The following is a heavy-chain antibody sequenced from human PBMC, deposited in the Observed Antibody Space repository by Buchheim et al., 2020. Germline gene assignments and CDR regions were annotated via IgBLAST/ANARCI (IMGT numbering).Heavy chain of an antibody. V-gene: IGHV3-7*01. CDR2: IKQDGSEQ. CDR3: ATYFVSIVGAPYFQH. CDR1: GFTFSSYW. J-gene: IGHJ1*01. D-gene: IGHD1-26*01. Sequence: EVQLVESGGGLVQPGGSLRLSCAASGFTFSSYWMSWVRQAPGKGLEWVANIKQDGSEQYYVDSVKGRFTISRDNAKNSLYLQMNSLRAEDTAVYYCATYFVSIVGAPYFQHWGQGTL.